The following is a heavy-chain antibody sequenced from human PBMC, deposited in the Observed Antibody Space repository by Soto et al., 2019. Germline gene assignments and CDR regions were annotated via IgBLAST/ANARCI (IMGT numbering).Heavy chain of an antibody. CDR1: GFTFSSYS. V-gene: IGHV3-21*01. CDR2: ISSSSSYI. D-gene: IGHD3-3*01. Sequence: GGSLRLSCAASGFTFSSYSMNWVRPAPGKGLEWVSSISSSSSYIYYADSVKGRFTISRDNAKNSLYLQMNSLRAEDTAVYYCARAVGDYDFWSGYNYGMDVWGQGTTVTVS. J-gene: IGHJ6*02. CDR3: ARAVGDYDFWSGYNYGMDV.